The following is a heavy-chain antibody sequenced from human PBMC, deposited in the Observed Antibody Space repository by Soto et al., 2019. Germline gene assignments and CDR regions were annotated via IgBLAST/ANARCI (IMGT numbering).Heavy chain of an antibody. D-gene: IGHD2-2*01. Sequence: SETLSLTCAVSGGSISIRDDYLIWIRQPPGNCLEWIGYIYYSGSTYYNPSLKSRVTISVDTSKNQFSLKLSSVTAADTAVYYCAREHRQLLWGEGYYYYGMDVWGQGTSVIVSS. CDR3: AREHRQLLWGEGYYYYGMDV. J-gene: IGHJ6*02. CDR2: IYYSGST. CDR1: GGSISIRDDY. V-gene: IGHV4-30-4*01.